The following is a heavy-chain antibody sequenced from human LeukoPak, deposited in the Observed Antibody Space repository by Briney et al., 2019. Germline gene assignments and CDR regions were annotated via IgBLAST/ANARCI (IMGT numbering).Heavy chain of an antibody. J-gene: IGHJ4*02. CDR3: AKVAGFGELLGRHFDY. CDR1: GFTFRSYW. D-gene: IGHD3-10*01. CDR2: ISGDGGST. V-gene: IGHV3-43*02. Sequence: GGSLRLSCAASGFTFRSYWMHWVRQAPGKGLEWVSLISGDGGSTYYADSVKGRFTISRDNSKNSLYLQMNSLRTEDTALYYCAKVAGFGELLGRHFDYWGQGTLVTVSS.